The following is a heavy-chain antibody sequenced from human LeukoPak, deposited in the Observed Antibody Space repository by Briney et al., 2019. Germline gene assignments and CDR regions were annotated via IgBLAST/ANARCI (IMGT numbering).Heavy chain of an antibody. Sequence: SETLSLTCTVSGGSISSSSYYWGWIRQPPGKGLEWIGSIYYSGSTYYNPSPKSRVTISVDTSKNQFSLKLSSVTAADTAVYYCARDGSMVAAPFDYWGQGTLVTVSS. CDR1: GGSISSSSYY. CDR3: ARDGSMVAAPFDY. J-gene: IGHJ4*02. D-gene: IGHD2-15*01. V-gene: IGHV4-39*07. CDR2: IYYSGST.